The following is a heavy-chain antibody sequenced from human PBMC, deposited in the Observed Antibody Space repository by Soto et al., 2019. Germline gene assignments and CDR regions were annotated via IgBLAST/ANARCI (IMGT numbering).Heavy chain of an antibody. CDR1: GFTFSRYE. J-gene: IGHJ4*02. V-gene: IGHV3-48*03. CDR3: AREPFDY. Sequence: EVQLVDSGGGLVHPGGSLRLSCAASGFTFSRYEMTWVRQAPGKGLEWVSFISSSGSTTYNADSVKGRFTISRDNAKNALYLQMNSLTVEDTAIYYCAREPFDYWGQGPLVPVSS. CDR2: ISSSGSTT.